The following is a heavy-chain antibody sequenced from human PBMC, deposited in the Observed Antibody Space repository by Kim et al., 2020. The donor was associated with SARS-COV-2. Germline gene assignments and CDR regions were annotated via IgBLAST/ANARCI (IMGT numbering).Heavy chain of an antibody. CDR2: INHSGST. Sequence: SETLSLTCAVYGGSFSGYYWSWIRQPPGKGLEWIGEINHSGSTNYNPSLKSRVTISVDTSKNQFSLKLSSVTAADTAVYYCARASSGWRSYYYGMDVWGQGTTVTVSS. J-gene: IGHJ6*02. D-gene: IGHD6-19*01. CDR1: GGSFSGYY. V-gene: IGHV4-34*01. CDR3: ARASSGWRSYYYGMDV.